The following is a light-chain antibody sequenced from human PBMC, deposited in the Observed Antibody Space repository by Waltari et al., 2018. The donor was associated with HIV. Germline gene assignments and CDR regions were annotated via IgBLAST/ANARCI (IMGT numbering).Light chain of an antibody. CDR3: HVWERSSDHHG. CDR1: NIGSKS. Sequence: SYVLTQSPSVSVAPGQTASITCGGNNIGSKSVHWYLQKAGQAPVLVVNNGSDRPSGSPGRVAGSRWGKTAALTIRRVEAGDEADYDCHVWERSSDHHGCGPGTKVTV. J-gene: IGLJ1*01. CDR2: NGS. V-gene: IGLV3-21*02.